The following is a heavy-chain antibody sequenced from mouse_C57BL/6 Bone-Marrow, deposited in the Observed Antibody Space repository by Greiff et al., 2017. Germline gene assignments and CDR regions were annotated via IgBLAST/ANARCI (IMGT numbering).Heavy chain of an antibody. D-gene: IGHD2-5*01. V-gene: IGHV2-9-1*01. CDR1: GFSLTSYA. CDR2: IWTGGGT. J-gene: IGHJ1*03. Sequence: VQLQESGPGLVAPSQSLSITCTVSGFSLTSYAISWVRQPPGKGLEWLGVIWTGGGTNYNSALKSRLSISKDNSKSQVFLKMNSLQTDDTARYYCARAYYSNYVDWYFDVWGTGTTVTVSS. CDR3: ARAYYSNYVDWYFDV.